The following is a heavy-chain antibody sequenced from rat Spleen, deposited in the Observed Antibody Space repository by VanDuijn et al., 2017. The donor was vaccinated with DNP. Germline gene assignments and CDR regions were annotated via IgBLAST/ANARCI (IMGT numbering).Heavy chain of an antibody. CDR1: GFTFMNYG. V-gene: IGHV5S13*01. J-gene: IGHJ4*01. CDR2: ITGSGGDT. Sequence: EVKLVESGGGLVQPGRSLKLSCAASGFTFMNYGMAWIRQVPGKGLEWIASITGSGGDTYYLDSVKGRFTISRDNAKNTLHLQMDSLRSEDTATYYCATHGSIAAISTGAMDVWGQGTSVTVSS. CDR3: ATHGSIAAISTGAMDV. D-gene: IGHD1-2*01.